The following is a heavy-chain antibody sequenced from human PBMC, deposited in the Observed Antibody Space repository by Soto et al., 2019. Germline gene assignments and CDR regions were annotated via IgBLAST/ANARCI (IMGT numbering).Heavy chain of an antibody. Sequence: SETLSLTCPVSGGSVSSGSYYCRWIRQPPGKGLEWIGYIYHTVNTNYNPSLKSRVTISIDTSNNQFSLKLSSVTAADTAVYYCARDLLFYDSSGFRRMGDGDAFDIWGQGTMVT. CDR1: GGSVSSGSYY. J-gene: IGHJ3*02. D-gene: IGHD3-22*01. CDR3: ARDLLFYDSSGFRRMGDGDAFDI. CDR2: IYHTVNT. V-gene: IGHV4-61*01.